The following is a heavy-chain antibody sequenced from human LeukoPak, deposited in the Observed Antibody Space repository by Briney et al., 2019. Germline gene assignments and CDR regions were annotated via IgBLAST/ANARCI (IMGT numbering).Heavy chain of an antibody. CDR2: ISAYNGNT. CDR1: GYTFTSYG. D-gene: IGHD5-24*01. Sequence: GASVKVSCKASGYTFTSYGISWVRQAPGQGLEWMRWISAYNGNTNYAQRLQGRVTMTTDTSTSTAYMELRSLRSDDTAVYYCARGRIEVAGPLHFDYWGQGTLVTVSS. CDR3: ARGRIEVAGPLHFDY. V-gene: IGHV1-18*01. J-gene: IGHJ4*02.